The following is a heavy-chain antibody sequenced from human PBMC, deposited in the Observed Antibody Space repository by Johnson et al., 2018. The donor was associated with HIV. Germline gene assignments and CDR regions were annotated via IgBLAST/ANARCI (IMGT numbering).Heavy chain of an antibody. Sequence: VQLVESGGGVVRPGGSLRLSCAASGFTFDDYGMSWVRQAPGKGLEWVAGINWNGGSTGYDDAVKGRFTISRDKAKNSRYLQMNSLRAEDTAFYYCARAVGFDYGRGDAFDIWGQGTMVTVSS. CDR2: INWNGGST. CDR1: GFTFDDYG. D-gene: IGHD4-17*01. CDR3: ARAVGFDYGRGDAFDI. V-gene: IGHV3-20*04. J-gene: IGHJ3*02.